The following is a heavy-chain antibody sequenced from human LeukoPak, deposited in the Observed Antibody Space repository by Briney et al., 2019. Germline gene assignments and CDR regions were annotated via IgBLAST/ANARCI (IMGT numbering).Heavy chain of an antibody. CDR2: INDNGGST. V-gene: IGHV3-23*01. Sequence: PGGSLRLSCAVSGFTFRNYAMSWVRQAPGKGLEWVSGINDNGGSTYYADSVKGRFTISRDNSKNTLYLQMSSLRAEDTAACYCAKYKGEKVHGDHSPRVPEIWGQGTMVTVSS. J-gene: IGHJ3*02. CDR3: AKYKGEKVHGDHSPRVPEI. CDR1: GFTFRNYA. D-gene: IGHD4-17*01.